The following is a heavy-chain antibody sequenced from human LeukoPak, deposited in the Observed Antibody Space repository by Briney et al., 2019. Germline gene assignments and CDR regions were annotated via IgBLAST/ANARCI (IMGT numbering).Heavy chain of an antibody. J-gene: IGHJ4*02. V-gene: IGHV3-7*01. CDR1: GFSFSNYY. CDR3: ARDGGYSGYDADC. CDR2: IKGDESEK. D-gene: IGHD5-12*01. Sequence: GGSLRLSCAASGFSFSNYYMAWVRQAPGKGLEWVAVIKGDESEKFYVDSVNGRFTISRDNAKNSLFLQMNSLRVEDTGVYYCARDGGYSGYDADCWGQGTLVTVSS.